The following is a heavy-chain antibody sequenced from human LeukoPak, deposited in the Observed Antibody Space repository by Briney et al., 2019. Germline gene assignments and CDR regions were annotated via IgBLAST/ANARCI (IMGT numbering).Heavy chain of an antibody. CDR3: AKNCRGLPDEPFDY. CDR1: GFTFNSYA. J-gene: IGHJ4*02. D-gene: IGHD4-17*01. CDR2: ISHDGSNK. Sequence: AGGSLRLSCTASGFTFNSYAMHWVRQAPGKGLEWVAVISHDGSNKYYADSVKGRFTISRDNSKNTLYVQMNSLRAEDTAVYYCAKNCRGLPDEPFDYWGQGTLVTVSS. V-gene: IGHV3-30*04.